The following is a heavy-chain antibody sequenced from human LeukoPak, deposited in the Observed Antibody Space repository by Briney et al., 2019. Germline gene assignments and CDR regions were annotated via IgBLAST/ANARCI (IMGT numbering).Heavy chain of an antibody. CDR3: ASRKAAAGTGYY. D-gene: IGHD6-13*01. CDR1: GGSISSYY. J-gene: IGHJ4*02. CDR2: IYHSGST. V-gene: IGHV4-59*07. Sequence: KSSDTLSLTCTVSGGSISSYYWSWIRQPPGKGLEWIGYIYHSGSTYYNPSLKSRVTISVDRSKNQFSLKLSSVTAADTAVYYCASRKAAAGTGYYWGQGTLVTVSS.